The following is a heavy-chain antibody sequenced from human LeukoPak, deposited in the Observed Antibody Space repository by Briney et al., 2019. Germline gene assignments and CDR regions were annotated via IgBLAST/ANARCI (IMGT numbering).Heavy chain of an antibody. Sequence: SETLSLTCGVSGYSITNGYYWAWIRQPPGKGLGWIGNIYYSGNTYYNPSLKSRVTISVDTSKNQFSLMVSSVTAADTAVYYCARRYSNYFFDYWGQGTLVTVSS. J-gene: IGHJ4*02. V-gene: IGHV4-38-2*01. D-gene: IGHD4-11*01. CDR1: GYSITNGYY. CDR2: IYYSGNT. CDR3: ARRYSNYFFDY.